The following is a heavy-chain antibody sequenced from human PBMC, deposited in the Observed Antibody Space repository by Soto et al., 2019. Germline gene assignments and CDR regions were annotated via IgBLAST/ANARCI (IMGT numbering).Heavy chain of an antibody. J-gene: IGHJ3*02. D-gene: IGHD2-21*02. V-gene: IGHV3-30*18. Sequence: PGGSLRLSCAASGFTFSSYGMHWVRQAPGKGLEWVAVISYDGSNKYYADSVKGRFTISRDNSKNTLYLQMNSLRAEDTAVYYCAKLIVVVTAGAFDIRGQGTMVTVSS. CDR1: GFTFSSYG. CDR2: ISYDGSNK. CDR3: AKLIVVVTAGAFDI.